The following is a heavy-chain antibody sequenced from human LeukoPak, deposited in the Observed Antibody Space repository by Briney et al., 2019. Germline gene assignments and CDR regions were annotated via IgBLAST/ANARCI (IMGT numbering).Heavy chain of an antibody. CDR3: VRLYYGWGSYLYYFDY. D-gene: IGHD3-10*01. J-gene: IGHJ4*02. CDR2: IHPNHSYT. V-gene: IGHV5-10-1*01. Sequence: ESLKISCGGSGYSVTNYWISWVRQRPGEGLERMERIHPNHSYTNYSPSFEGHVTISADKSITSAYLQWGSLKASDTAMYYCVRLYYGWGSYLYYFDYWGQGTLVTVSS. CDR1: GYSVTNYW.